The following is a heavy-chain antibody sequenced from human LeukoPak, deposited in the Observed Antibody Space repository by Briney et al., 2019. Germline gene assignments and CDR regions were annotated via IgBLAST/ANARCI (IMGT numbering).Heavy chain of an antibody. J-gene: IGHJ4*02. Sequence: QTLSLTFSISGDSVSSNSAAWNWIRQSPSRGLEWLGRTYYRSKWYNEYAVSVKSRITINPDTSKNQFSLQLNSVTPEDTALYYCARAQAYSGRIFDYWGQGTLVTVSS. D-gene: IGHD1-26*01. V-gene: IGHV6-1*01. CDR2: TYYRSKWYN. CDR3: ARAQAYSGRIFDY. CDR1: GDSVSSNSAA.